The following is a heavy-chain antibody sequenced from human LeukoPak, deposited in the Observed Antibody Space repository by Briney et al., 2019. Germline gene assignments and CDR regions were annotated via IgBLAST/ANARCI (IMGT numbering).Heavy chain of an antibody. Sequence: GASVKVSCKASGYTFTSYAMNWVRQAPGQGLEWMGGIIPIFGTPNYAQKFQGRVTITADESTSTAYMELSSLRSEDTAVYYCARRWGPLCSSASCYWRDWYFDLWGRGTLVTVSS. J-gene: IGHJ2*01. CDR3: ARRWGPLCSSASCYWRDWYFDL. CDR1: GYTFTSYA. V-gene: IGHV1-69*13. D-gene: IGHD2-2*01. CDR2: IIPIFGTP.